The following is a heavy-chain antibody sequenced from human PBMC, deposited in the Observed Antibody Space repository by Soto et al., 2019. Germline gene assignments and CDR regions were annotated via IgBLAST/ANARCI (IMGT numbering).Heavy chain of an antibody. CDR1: GYSFSHYW. J-gene: IGHJ4*01. CDR3: ARSDFWSGKFDY. CDR2: IYPGDSDT. V-gene: IGHV5-51*01. D-gene: IGHD3-3*01. Sequence: PGESLKISCKASGYSFSHYWIGWMRHTPGKGLEWMGIIYPGDSDTRYSPSFQGQVTISADTSMYTAYLQWKSLKASDTAFYFCARSDFWSGKFDYRG.